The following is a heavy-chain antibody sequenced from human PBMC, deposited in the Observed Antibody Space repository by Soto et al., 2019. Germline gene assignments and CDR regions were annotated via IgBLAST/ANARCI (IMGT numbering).Heavy chain of an antibody. CDR1: GFTFSSYA. V-gene: IGHV3-30-3*01. Sequence: GGSLRLSCAASGFTFSSYAMHWVRQAPGKGLEWVAVISYDGSNKYYADSVKGRFTISRDNSKNTLYLQMNSLRAEDTAVYYCARDHPRIQLWPTLDAFDIWGQGTMVTVSS. CDR3: ARDHPRIQLWPTLDAFDI. CDR2: ISYDGSNK. J-gene: IGHJ3*02. D-gene: IGHD5-18*01.